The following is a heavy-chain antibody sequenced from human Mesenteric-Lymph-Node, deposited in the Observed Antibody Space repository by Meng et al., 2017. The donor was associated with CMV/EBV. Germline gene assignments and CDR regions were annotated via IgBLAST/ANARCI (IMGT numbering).Heavy chain of an antibody. J-gene: IGHJ4*02. CDR3: ATRGGGNDY. D-gene: IGHD2-15*01. V-gene: IGHV3-23*01. CDR2: ISGSGGST. CDR1: GFTFSSYA. Sequence: RLSCAAAGFTFSSYAMGWVRQAPGKGLEWVSAISGSGGSTYYADSVKGRFTISRDNSKNTLYLQMNSLRAEDTAVYYCATRGGGNDYWGQGTLVTVSS.